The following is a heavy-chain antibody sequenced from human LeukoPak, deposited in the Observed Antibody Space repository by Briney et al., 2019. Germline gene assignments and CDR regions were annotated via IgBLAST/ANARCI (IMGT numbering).Heavy chain of an antibody. J-gene: IGHJ4*02. V-gene: IGHV3-7*01. Sequence: GGSLRLSCEASEFTFSGYWMHWVRQAPGKGLEWVANINQDGSEKYYVDSVKGRFTISRDNGKNSLHLQMNSLRAEDTAVYYCTRDQEGSDYWGQGTLVTVSS. CDR1: EFTFSGYW. CDR3: TRDQEGSDY. CDR2: INQDGSEK.